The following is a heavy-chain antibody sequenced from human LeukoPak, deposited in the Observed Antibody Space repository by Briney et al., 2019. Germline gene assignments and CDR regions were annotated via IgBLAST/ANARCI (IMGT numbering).Heavy chain of an antibody. V-gene: IGHV1-69*05. CDR3: ARAGGQHLYTNWFDP. CDR2: IIPIFGTA. D-gene: IGHD2-8*02. CDR1: GGTFSSYA. J-gene: IGHJ5*02. Sequence: ASVKVSCKASGGTFSSYAISWVRQAPGQGLEWMGGIIPIFGTANYAQKFQGRVTITTDESTSTAYMELSSLRSEDTAVYYCARAGGQHLYTNWFDPWGQGTLVTVSS.